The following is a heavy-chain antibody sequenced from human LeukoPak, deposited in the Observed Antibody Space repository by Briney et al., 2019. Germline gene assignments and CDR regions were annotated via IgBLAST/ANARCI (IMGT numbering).Heavy chain of an antibody. V-gene: IGHV4-30-2*03. J-gene: IGHJ4*02. CDR1: GGSISSGGYS. CDR3: ARLSRRGTYYYDSSGYPDY. D-gene: IGHD3-22*01. CDR2: IYYSGST. Sequence: SQTLSLTCAVSGGSISSGGYSWSWIRQPPGKGLEWIGSIYYSGSTYYNPSLKSRVTISVDTSKNQFSLKLSSVTAADTAVYYCARLSRRGTYYYDSSGYPDYWGQGTLVTVSS.